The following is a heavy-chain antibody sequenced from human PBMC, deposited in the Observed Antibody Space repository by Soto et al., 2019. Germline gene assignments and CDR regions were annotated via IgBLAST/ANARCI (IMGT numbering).Heavy chain of an antibody. CDR2: IWYDGSNK. CDR1: GFSFSTYG. V-gene: IGHV3-33*01. J-gene: IGHJ4*02. Sequence: QVQLVESGGGVAQPGRSLRLSCAASGFSFSTYGMHWVRQAPGKGLEWVAVIWYDGSNKYYADSVKGRFTISRDNSKNTLYLQMNSLRAEDTAVYYCARGDCSGGRCYPDYWGQGTLVIVSS. CDR3: ARGDCSGGRCYPDY. D-gene: IGHD2-15*01.